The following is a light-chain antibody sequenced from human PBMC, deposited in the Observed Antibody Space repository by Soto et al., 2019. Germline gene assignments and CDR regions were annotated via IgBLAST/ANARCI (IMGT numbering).Light chain of an antibody. V-gene: IGKV3-20*01. CDR2: GAS. Sequence: EIVLMQSPGTLSLSPGERATLSCRASQSVSSSYLAWYQQKPGQAPRLLIYGASSRATGIPDRFSGSGSGTDFTLTISRLEPEDFAVYYCQQHGSSPPGTFGQGTRLEIK. J-gene: IGKJ5*01. CDR3: QQHGSSPPGT. CDR1: QSVSSSY.